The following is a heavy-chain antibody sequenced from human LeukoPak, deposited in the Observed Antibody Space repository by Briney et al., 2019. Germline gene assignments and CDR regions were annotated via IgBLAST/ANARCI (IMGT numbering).Heavy chain of an antibody. J-gene: IGHJ4*02. CDR2: TFPILGIA. Sequence: SVKVSCKPSRGTFSSYAISWVRQAPGQGLWWMGRTFPILGIANYAQKFQGRVTITADKSTSTGYMELSSLRSEDTAVYYCATASTVVTPWGYWGQGTLVTVSS. CDR3: ATASTVVTPWGY. CDR1: RGTFSSYA. V-gene: IGHV1-69*04. D-gene: IGHD4-23*01.